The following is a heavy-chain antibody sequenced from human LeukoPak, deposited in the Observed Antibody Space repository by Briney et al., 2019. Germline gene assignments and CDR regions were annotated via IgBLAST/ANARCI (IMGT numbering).Heavy chain of an antibody. Sequence: SETLSLTCTVSGGPISNYYWNWIRQPPGKGLEWIGYIYPNGNTNYNSSLKSRVTISADTSKNQLSLNLKSLTAADTAVYYCARDLADNSGISFDYWGQGALVTVSS. J-gene: IGHJ4*02. CDR3: ARDLADNSGISFDY. D-gene: IGHD1-1*01. CDR1: GGPISNYY. CDR2: IYPNGNT. V-gene: IGHV4-59*01.